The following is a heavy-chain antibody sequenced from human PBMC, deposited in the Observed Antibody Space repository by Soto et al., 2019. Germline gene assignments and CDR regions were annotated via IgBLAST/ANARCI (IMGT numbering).Heavy chain of an antibody. J-gene: IGHJ6*02. D-gene: IGHD4-4*01. Sequence: SETLSLTCAVYCWSFSGYYWSWIRQPPGKGLEWIGEINHSGSTNYNPSLKSRVTISVDTSKNQFSLKLSSVTAADTAVYYCARAHSNYYYYGMDVWGQGTTVTVSS. CDR2: INHSGST. CDR1: CWSFSGYY. CDR3: ARAHSNYYYYGMDV. V-gene: IGHV4-34*01.